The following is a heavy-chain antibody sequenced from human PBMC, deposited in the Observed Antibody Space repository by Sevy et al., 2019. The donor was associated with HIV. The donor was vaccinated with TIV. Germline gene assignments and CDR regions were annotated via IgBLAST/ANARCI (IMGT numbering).Heavy chain of an antibody. V-gene: IGHV3-49*03. D-gene: IGHD3-3*01. J-gene: IGHJ6*03. CDR2: IRSKAYVGTA. CDR1: GFTFGDFA. CDR3: TRGPRRSGYDPSFYYYMDV. Sequence: GESLKISCTTSGFTFGDFAMSWFRQAPGKGLEWVGFIRSKAYVGTAEYAASVKGRFTISRDDSKSITYLQMNSLKTEDTAVYYCTRGPRRSGYDPSFYYYMDVWGRGATVTVSS.